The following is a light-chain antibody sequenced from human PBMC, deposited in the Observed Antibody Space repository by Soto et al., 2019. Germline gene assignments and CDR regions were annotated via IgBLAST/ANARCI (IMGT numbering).Light chain of an antibody. CDR1: QSFTTR. J-gene: IGKJ1*01. V-gene: IGKV1-5*01. CDR2: DVS. Sequence: EIRMTQSASTVSAYVGDRVSIXCRASQSFTTRLGWYQQSAGKAPKLLIYDVSSLQSGVQSRLSGSGSGKEFTLNISSLQPDDFATYYCKHYKMYSPWTFGQGTKVDIK. CDR3: KHYKMYSPWT.